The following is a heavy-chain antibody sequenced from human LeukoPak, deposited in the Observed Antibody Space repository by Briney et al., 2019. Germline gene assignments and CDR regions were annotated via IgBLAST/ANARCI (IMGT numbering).Heavy chain of an antibody. CDR1: GVSFSDSY. Sequence: SETLSLTCAVTGVSFSDSYWSWIRQPPGRGLEWIGEITHSGSSKYNASLKTRVTISVDTSTNQFSLRMNSVTAADTAVYYCVRGIRSWGRKVLDHWGLGTLVTVSS. CDR3: VRGIRSWGRKVLDH. J-gene: IGHJ4*02. D-gene: IGHD3-16*01. V-gene: IGHV4-34*01. CDR2: ITHSGSS.